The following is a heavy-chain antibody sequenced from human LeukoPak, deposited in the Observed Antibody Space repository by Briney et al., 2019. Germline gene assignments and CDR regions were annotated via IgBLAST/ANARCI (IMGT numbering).Heavy chain of an antibody. Sequence: SETLSLXCTVSGGSISSGSYYWSWIRQPAGKGLEWIGTIYYSGTTYYNPSLESRVTISEDTSKNQFSLTLRSVTAADTAVYYCARQISDYYYYYIDVWGKGATVTVSS. CDR3: ARQISDYYYYYIDV. CDR2: IYYSGTT. D-gene: IGHD3-3*01. J-gene: IGHJ6*03. V-gene: IGHV4-39*01. CDR1: GGSISSGSYY.